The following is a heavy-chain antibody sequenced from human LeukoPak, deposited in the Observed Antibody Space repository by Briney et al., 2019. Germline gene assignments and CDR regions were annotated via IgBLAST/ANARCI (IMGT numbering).Heavy chain of an antibody. V-gene: IGHV3-23*01. Sequence: QSGGSLRLSCAASGFTFSSYGMTWVRQAPGKGLEWVSAISGSGGSTYYADSVKGRFTISRDNSKNTLYLQMNSLRAEDTAVYYCAKTVGAYPPFDYWGQGTLVTVSS. CDR1: GFTFSSYG. D-gene: IGHD1-26*01. CDR3: AKTVGAYPPFDY. CDR2: ISGSGGST. J-gene: IGHJ4*02.